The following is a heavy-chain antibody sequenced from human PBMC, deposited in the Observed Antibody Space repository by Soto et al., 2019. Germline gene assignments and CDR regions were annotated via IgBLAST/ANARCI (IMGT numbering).Heavy chain of an antibody. CDR3: ARGWGSYSYYMDV. V-gene: IGHV3-33*01. J-gene: IGHJ6*03. Sequence: QVQLVESGGGVVQPGGSLRLSCAASGFSFSSSGMHWVRQTPGKGLEWVAVIWYDGSNKYYADSVKGRFTISRDISKNTLYLQMNTLRAEDTAVYYCARGWGSYSYYMDVWGKGTTVTVSS. CDR1: GFSFSSSG. D-gene: IGHD3-16*01. CDR2: IWYDGSNK.